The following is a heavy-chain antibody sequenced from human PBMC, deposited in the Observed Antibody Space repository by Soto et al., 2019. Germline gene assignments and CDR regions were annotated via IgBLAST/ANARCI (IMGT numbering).Heavy chain of an antibody. Sequence: GGSLRLSCSASGITFSSDSMNWVRQAPGKGLEWVSSISSSSSYIYYADSVKGRFTISRDNAKNSLYLQMNSLRAEDTAVYYCARLVGATARLPADYWGQGTLVTVSS. V-gene: IGHV3-21*01. CDR3: ARLVGATARLPADY. CDR2: ISSSSSYI. CDR1: GITFSSDS. J-gene: IGHJ4*02. D-gene: IGHD1-26*01.